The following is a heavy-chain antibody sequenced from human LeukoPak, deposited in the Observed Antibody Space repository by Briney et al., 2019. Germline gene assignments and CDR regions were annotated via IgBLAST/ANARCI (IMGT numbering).Heavy chain of an antibody. V-gene: IGHV3-21*01. D-gene: IGHD3-10*01. Sequence: GGSLRLSCAASGFTFSTYSMNWVRQAPGKGLEWVSSISGSSNYIYYSGSVKGRFTISRDNANNSLYLQLNGLRAEDTAVYYCARARDYGSGKANAFDIRGQGTMVTVSS. CDR1: GFTFSTYS. CDR2: ISGSSNYI. J-gene: IGHJ3*02. CDR3: ARARDYGSGKANAFDI.